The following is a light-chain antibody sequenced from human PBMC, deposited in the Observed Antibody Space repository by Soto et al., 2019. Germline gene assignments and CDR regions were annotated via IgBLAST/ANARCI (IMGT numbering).Light chain of an antibody. Sequence: EIVLTQSPGTLSLSPGERATLSCRASQSVSSSYLAWYQQKPGQAPRLTIYGASDRATGIPDRFSGSGSGTDFTLTISRLEPEEFAVYYWQQYGSSPYTFGQGTKLVIK. CDR2: GAS. J-gene: IGKJ2*01. CDR3: QQYGSSPYT. CDR1: QSVSSSY. V-gene: IGKV3-20*01.